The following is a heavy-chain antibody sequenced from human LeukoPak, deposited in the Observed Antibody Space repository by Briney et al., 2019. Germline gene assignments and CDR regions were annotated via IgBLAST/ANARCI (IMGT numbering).Heavy chain of an antibody. CDR1: GGTFSSYA. CDR2: IIPIFGTA. V-gene: IGHV1-69*13. D-gene: IGHD2-15*01. CDR3: ASPGTKTLGYCSGGSCPPSVAFDI. Sequence: GASVKVSCKASGGTFSSYAISWVRQAPGQGLEWMGGIIPIFGTANYAQKFQGRVTITADESTSTAYMELSSLRSEDTAVYYCASPGTKTLGYCSGGSCPPSVAFDIWGQGTMVTVSS. J-gene: IGHJ3*02.